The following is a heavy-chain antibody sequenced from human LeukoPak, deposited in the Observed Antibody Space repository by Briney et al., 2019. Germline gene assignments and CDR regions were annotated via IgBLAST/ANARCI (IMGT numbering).Heavy chain of an antibody. D-gene: IGHD2-2*01. CDR3: ARGCCSSSCYFAGGNWFDP. V-gene: IGHV4-4*07. J-gene: IGHJ5*02. CDR1: GAFNSSYH. Sequence: SSETLSLTSSVCGAFNSSYHWTGLRQPAGKGLEWIGRIYTGGSANYNPSLRSRVNMSVDKSKNQFSLKLSSVTAADTAVYYCARGCCSSSCYFAGGNWFDPWGQGTLVIVSS. CDR2: IYTGGSA.